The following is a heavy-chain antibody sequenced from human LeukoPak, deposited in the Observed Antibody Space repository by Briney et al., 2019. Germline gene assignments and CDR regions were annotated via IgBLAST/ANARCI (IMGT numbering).Heavy chain of an antibody. V-gene: IGHV3-23*01. CDR3: AKDLFMITFGEVIDPVDAFDI. J-gene: IGHJ3*02. CDR1: GFTFSSYA. Sequence: PGGSLRLSCAASGFTFSSYAMSWVRQAPGKGLEWVSAISGSGGSTYYADSVKGRVTISRDNSKNTLYLEMNSLRAEDTAAYYRAKDLFMITFGEVIDPVDAFDIWGQGTMVTVSS. CDR2: ISGSGGST. D-gene: IGHD3-16*02.